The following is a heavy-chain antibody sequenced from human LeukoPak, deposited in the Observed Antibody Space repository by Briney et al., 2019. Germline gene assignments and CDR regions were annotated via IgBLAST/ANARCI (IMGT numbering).Heavy chain of an antibody. CDR1: GYTFTNYF. Sequence: ASVKVSCKASGYTFTNYFVHWVRQAPGQGLEWMGVINPSGGSTNYAQRFQGRVTMTRDTSTSTVYMELSSLRSEDTAVYYCARDSTVTTFRGCVDPWGQGTLVTVSS. D-gene: IGHD4-17*01. CDR2: INPSGGST. J-gene: IGHJ5*01. CDR3: ARDSTVTTFRGCVDP. V-gene: IGHV1-46*01.